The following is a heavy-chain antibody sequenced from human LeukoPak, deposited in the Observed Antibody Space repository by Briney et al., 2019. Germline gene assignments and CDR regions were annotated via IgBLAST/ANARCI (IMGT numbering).Heavy chain of an antibody. CDR3: ARDRFYDILAGYYSDPYFDY. CDR2: IKQDGSEK. D-gene: IGHD3-9*01. CDR1: GFTFSSYW. Sequence: GGSLRLSCAASGFTFSSYWMSWVRQAPGKGLEWVANIKQDGSEKYYVDSVKGRFTISRDNAKNSLYLQMNSLRAEDTAVDYCARDRFYDILAGYYSDPYFDYWGQGTLVTVSS. J-gene: IGHJ4*02. V-gene: IGHV3-7*03.